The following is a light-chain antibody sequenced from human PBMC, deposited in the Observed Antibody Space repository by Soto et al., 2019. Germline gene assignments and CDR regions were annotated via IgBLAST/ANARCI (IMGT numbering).Light chain of an antibody. J-gene: IGKJ5*01. CDR2: GAS. CDR1: QSVRSN. V-gene: IGKV3-15*01. Sequence: EIVMTQSPAPLSVSPGERATLSCRASQSVRSNLAWYQQKPGQAPRLTIYGASTRATGIPARFSGSGSGTEFTLTISSLQSEDVAVYYCQQYNNWPITLGQGTRLEIK. CDR3: QQYNNWPIT.